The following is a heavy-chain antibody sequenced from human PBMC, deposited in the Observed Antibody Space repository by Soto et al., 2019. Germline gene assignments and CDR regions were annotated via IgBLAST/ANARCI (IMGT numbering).Heavy chain of an antibody. D-gene: IGHD2-2*01. Sequence: ASVKVSCKASGYTFTSYAMHWVRQAPGQRLEWMGWINAGNGNTKYSQKFQGRVTITRDTSASTAYMELSSLRSEDTAVYYCARPKVRSSTSCYFDYWGQGTLVTVSS. CDR3: ARPKVRSSTSCYFDY. V-gene: IGHV1-3*01. CDR2: INAGNGNT. CDR1: GYTFTSYA. J-gene: IGHJ4*02.